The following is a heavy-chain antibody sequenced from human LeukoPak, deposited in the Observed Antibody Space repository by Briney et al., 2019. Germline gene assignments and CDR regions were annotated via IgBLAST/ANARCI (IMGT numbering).Heavy chain of an antibody. D-gene: IGHD3-3*01. J-gene: IGHJ5*02. Sequence: PSETLSLTCAVYGGSFSGYYWSWIRQPPGKGLEWIGEINHSGSTNYNPSLKSRVTISADTSKNQFSLKLSSVTAADTAVYYCARGGITIFGVVRNWFDPWGQGTLVTVSS. CDR1: GGSFSGYY. CDR3: ARGGITIFGVVRNWFDP. V-gene: IGHV4-34*01. CDR2: INHSGST.